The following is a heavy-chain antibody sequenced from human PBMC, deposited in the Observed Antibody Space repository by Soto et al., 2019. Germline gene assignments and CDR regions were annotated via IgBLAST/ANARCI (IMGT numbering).Heavy chain of an antibody. CDR1: EFSFSDYW. CDR2: LDQGGGEK. CDR3: TTDPVGVAPGLWYYHYGMDV. D-gene: IGHD1-26*01. Sequence: GGSLRLSCAASEFSFSDYWMAWVRQAPGKGLEWVANLDQGGGEKHYVDSVKGRFTISRDNARNSLYLQMNSLRAEDTAVYYCTTDPVGVAPGLWYYHYGMDVWGPGTTVNVSS. V-gene: IGHV3-7*05. J-gene: IGHJ6*02.